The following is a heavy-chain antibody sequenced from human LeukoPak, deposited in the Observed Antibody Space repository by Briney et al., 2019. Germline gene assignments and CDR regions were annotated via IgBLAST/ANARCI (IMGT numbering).Heavy chain of an antibody. V-gene: IGHV3-11*01. D-gene: IGHD3-10*01. CDR1: GFTFTDFH. CDR3: ARGYSSGSYTYFQH. J-gene: IGHJ1*01. CDR2: ITTSTSTI. Sequence: GGSLRLSCAASGFTFTDFHMSWIRQAPGKGLEWVSYITTSTSTIYYADSVKGRFTISRDNAKNSLYLQMSSLRAEDTAVYYCARGYSSGSYTYFQHWGQGTLVTVSS.